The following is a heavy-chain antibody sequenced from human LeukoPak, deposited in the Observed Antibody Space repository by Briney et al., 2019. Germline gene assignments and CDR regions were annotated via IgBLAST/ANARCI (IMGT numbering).Heavy chain of an antibody. D-gene: IGHD3-10*01. Sequence: SETLSLTCTVSGYSISSGYYWGWIRQPPGKGLEWIGSIYHSGSTYYNPSLKSRVTISVDTSKNQFSLKLSSVTAADTAVYYCARDVAYVGSGSYYNRFDPWGQGTLVTVSS. CDR2: IYHSGST. CDR3: ARDVAYVGSGSYYNRFDP. J-gene: IGHJ5*02. V-gene: IGHV4-38-2*02. CDR1: GYSISSGYY.